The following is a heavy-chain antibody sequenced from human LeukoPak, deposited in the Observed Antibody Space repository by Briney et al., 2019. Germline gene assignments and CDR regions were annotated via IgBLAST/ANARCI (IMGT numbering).Heavy chain of an antibody. CDR3: AKDIQCTY. Sequence: QPGGSLRLSCAASGFTFSSSAMTWVRQAPGKGLEWVSLISGSGGNTYYADSVKGRFTISRDNSKNTLYLQMNSLRAEDTAVYHCAKDIQCTYWGQGTLVTVSS. CDR2: ISGSGGNT. CDR1: GFTFSSSA. V-gene: IGHV3-23*01. D-gene: IGHD2-21*01. J-gene: IGHJ4*02.